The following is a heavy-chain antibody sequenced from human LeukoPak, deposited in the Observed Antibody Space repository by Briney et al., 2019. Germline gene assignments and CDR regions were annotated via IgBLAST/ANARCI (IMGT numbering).Heavy chain of an antibody. V-gene: IGHV1-2*02. CDR2: INPNSGGT. J-gene: IGHJ4*02. CDR1: GYTFTSYY. CDR3: ARAIVTMVRGGGNVFGY. D-gene: IGHD3-10*01. Sequence: ASVKVSCKASGYTFTSYYMHWVRQAPGQGLEWMGWINPNSGGTNYAQKFQGRVTMTRDTSISTAYMELSRLRSDDTAVYYCARAIVTMVRGGGNVFGYWGQGTLVTVSS.